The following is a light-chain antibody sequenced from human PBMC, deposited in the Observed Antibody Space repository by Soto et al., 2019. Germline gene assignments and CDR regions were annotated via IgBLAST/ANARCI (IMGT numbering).Light chain of an antibody. J-gene: IGKJ1*01. V-gene: IGKV3-20*01. CDR1: QSVRSSY. Sequence: EIVLTQSPGTLSLSPGERATLSCRASQSVRSSYLAWYQQTPGQAPRLLIYGASSSATGIPDRFSGSGSGTDFTLTISRLEPEDFAVYYCPQYGSLLQRTFGQGTKLEIK. CDR3: PQYGSLLQRT. CDR2: GAS.